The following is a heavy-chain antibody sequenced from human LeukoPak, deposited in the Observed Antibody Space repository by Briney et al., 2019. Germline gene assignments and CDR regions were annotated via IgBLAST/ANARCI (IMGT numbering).Heavy chain of an antibody. Sequence: SETLSLTCTVSGGSISSYYWSWIRQPPGKGLEWIGYIYYSGSTNHNPSLKSRVTISVDTSKNQFSLKLSSVTAADTAVYYCARVAPSFTWFGELSGYFQHWGQGTLVTVSS. V-gene: IGHV4-59*01. D-gene: IGHD3-10*01. J-gene: IGHJ1*01. CDR1: GGSISSYY. CDR3: ARVAPSFTWFGELSGYFQH. CDR2: IYYSGST.